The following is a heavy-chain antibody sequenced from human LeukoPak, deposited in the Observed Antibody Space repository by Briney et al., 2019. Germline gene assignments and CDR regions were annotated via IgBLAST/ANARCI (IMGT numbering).Heavy chain of an antibody. D-gene: IGHD4-17*01. J-gene: IGHJ4*02. Sequence: SETLSLTCTVSGGSISPYYWTWIRQPPGKGLEWIGYIYYTGSTNYNPSLMSRVTISLDTSKNQFSLKLSSVTAADTAVYYCARASDDFGDYGFDYWGQGTLVTVSS. CDR2: IYYTGST. CDR1: GGSISPYY. V-gene: IGHV4-59*01. CDR3: ARASDDFGDYGFDY.